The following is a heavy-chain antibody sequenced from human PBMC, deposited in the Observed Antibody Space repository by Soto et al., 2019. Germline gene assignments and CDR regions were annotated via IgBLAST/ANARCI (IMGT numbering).Heavy chain of an antibody. CDR3: VSGFPWVGFDF. D-gene: IGHD1-26*01. CDR2: IISSGSA. V-gene: IGHV4-4*08. CDR1: GGSISNYY. Sequence: PSETLSLTCTVSGGSISNYYWSWIRQPPGKGLEWIGNIISSGSATYNPSLKSRVTISVDTSKNLVSLKLTSVTAADTAVYYCVSGFPWVGFDFWGQGTPVTVS. J-gene: IGHJ4*02.